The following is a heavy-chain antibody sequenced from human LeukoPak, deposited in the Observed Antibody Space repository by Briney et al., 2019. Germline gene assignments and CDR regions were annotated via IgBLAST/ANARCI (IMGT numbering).Heavy chain of an antibody. CDR1: GGSISSYY. V-gene: IGHV4-59*01. J-gene: IGHJ4*02. Sequence: SETLSLTCTVSGGSISSYYWSWIRQPPGKGLEWIGYIYYSGSTNYNPSLKSRATISVDTSKNQFSLKLSSVTAADTAVYYCARDGTGNYFDYWGQGTLVTVSS. CDR3: ARDGTGNYFDY. CDR2: IYYSGST. D-gene: IGHD3/OR15-3a*01.